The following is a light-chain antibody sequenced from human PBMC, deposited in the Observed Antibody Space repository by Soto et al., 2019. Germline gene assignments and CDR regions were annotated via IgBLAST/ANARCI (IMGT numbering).Light chain of an antibody. V-gene: IGLV2-14*01. J-gene: IGLJ3*02. CDR1: SSDVGGYTY. CDR3: HSYTSRSTLV. Sequence: QSVLTQPASVSGSPGQSITISCTGTSSDVGGYTYVSWYQQHPGKAPKLIISEVSNRPSGVSHRLSGSKSGNTASLTNSGNQHEDEADYYCHSYTSRSTLVFGAGTQLTVL. CDR2: EVS.